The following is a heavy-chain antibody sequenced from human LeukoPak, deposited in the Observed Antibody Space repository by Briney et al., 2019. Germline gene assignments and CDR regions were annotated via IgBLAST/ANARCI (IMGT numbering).Heavy chain of an antibody. V-gene: IGHV3-30*01. CDR2: ISYDGSNK. J-gene: IGHJ5*02. D-gene: IGHD2-2*01. Sequence: PGGSLRPSCAASGFTFSSYAMHWVRQAPGKGLEWVAVISYDGSNKYYADSVKGRFTISRDNSKNTLYLQMNSLRAEDTAVYYCARGLHQLLSSWFDPWGQGTLVTVSS. CDR3: ARGLHQLLSSWFDP. CDR1: GFTFSSYA.